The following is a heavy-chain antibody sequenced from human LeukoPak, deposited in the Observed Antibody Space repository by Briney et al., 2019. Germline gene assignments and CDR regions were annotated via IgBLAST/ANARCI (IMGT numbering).Heavy chain of an antibody. CDR3: ATDFYDST. J-gene: IGHJ5*02. V-gene: IGHV3-15*07. CDR1: GFTFSNAW. D-gene: IGHD3-22*01. CDR2: IRSNSDDGTI. Sequence: GGSLRLSCATSGFTFSNAWMNWVRQAPGKGLEWVGRIRSNSDDGTIDYAAPVKGRFTLSRDDSKTTLYLQMNSLQTEDTAVYYCATDFYDSTWGQGTLVTVSS.